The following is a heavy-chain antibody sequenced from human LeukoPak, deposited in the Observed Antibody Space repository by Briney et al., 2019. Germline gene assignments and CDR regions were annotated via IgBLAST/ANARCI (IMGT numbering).Heavy chain of an antibody. V-gene: IGHV3-23*01. Sequence: GGSLRLSCAASGFTFSSYGMHWVRQAPGKGLEWVSAMSGSGDSSYYADSVKGRFTISRDISKSTLYLQMNSLGVEDTAVYYCAKNKWERSGAFDIWGQGTMVTVSS. D-gene: IGHD1-26*01. CDR2: MSGSGDSS. CDR3: AKNKWERSGAFDI. CDR1: GFTFSSYG. J-gene: IGHJ3*02.